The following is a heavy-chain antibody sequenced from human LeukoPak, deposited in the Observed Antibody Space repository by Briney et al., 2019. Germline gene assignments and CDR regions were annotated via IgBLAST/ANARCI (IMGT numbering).Heavy chain of an antibody. CDR1: GSTFSSYW. V-gene: IGHV3-7*05. D-gene: IGHD1-7*01. CDR2: IKQDGSAK. CDR3: ARDRDWNYYFDY. J-gene: IGHJ4*02. Sequence: GGSLRLSCAASGSTFSSYWMTWVRQAPGKGLEWVANIKQDGSAKYYVDSVKGRFTISRDNAKNSLFLQMNSLRVEDTAVYYCARDRDWNYYFDYWGQGTLVTVSS.